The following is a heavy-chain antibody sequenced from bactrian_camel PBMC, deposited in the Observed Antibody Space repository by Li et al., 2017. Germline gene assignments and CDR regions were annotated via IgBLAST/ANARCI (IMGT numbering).Heavy chain of an antibody. D-gene: IGHD8*01. CDR2: IISGGSSS. Sequence: DVQLVESGGGLVQPGGSLSLSCAASGLWFSSYDMSWVRQAPGKGLGWVSTIISGGSSSYYADSVKGRFTISEDNAKTTLYLQMDSLKSEDTAMYYCAADSSVERCIDGLYMDRYKYRGQGTQVTVS. CDR1: GLWFSSYD. CDR3: AADSSVERCIDGLYMDRYKY. V-gene: IGHV3S40*01. J-gene: IGHJ4*01.